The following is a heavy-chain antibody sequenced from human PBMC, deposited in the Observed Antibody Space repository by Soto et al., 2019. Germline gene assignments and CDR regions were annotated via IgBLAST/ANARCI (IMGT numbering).Heavy chain of an antibody. CDR3: ARHSRDGSGWSIDY. CDR2: ISSSSYYI. Sequence: EVQLVESGGGLVKPGGSLRLSCVASGFTFSTYSMNWVRQAPGKGLEWVSSISSSSYYIYYSDSVKGRFSISRDYAQSSLSLQMNSLRAEDTAVYYCARHSRDGSGWSIDYWGQGTLVTVSS. CDR1: GFTFSTYS. D-gene: IGHD6-19*01. J-gene: IGHJ4*02. V-gene: IGHV3-21*01.